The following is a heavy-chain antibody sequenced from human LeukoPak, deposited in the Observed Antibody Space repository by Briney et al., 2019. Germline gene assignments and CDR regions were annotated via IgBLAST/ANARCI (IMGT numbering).Heavy chain of an antibody. D-gene: IGHD6-13*01. V-gene: IGHV3-23*01. CDR3: AKGVSYGYSSSWEPPKN. CDR1: GFTFSSYA. J-gene: IGHJ4*02. Sequence: GSPRLSCAASGFTFSSYAMSWVRQAPGKGLEWVSAISGSGGSTYYADSVKGRFTISRDNSKNTLYLQMNSLRAEDTAVYYCAKGVSYGYSSSWEPPKNWGQGTLVTVSS. CDR2: ISGSGGST.